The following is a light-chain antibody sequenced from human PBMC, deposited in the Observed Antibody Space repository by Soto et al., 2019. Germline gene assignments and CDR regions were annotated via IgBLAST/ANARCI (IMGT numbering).Light chain of an antibody. V-gene: IGLV2-14*01. J-gene: IGLJ1*01. CDR3: ISYTVSRSYV. Sequence: QSALTQPASVSGSPGQSITISCTGTSSDVGTNKYVSWYQQHPGKAPQLIIYEVFNRPSGVSYRFSGSKSGNTASLTISGLQTEDEADYYCISYTVSRSYVFGSGTKLTVL. CDR2: EVF. CDR1: SSDVGTNKY.